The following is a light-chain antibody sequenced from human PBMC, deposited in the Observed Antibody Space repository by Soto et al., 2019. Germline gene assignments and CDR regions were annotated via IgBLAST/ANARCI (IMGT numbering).Light chain of an antibody. CDR3: QRYGGSPPFT. CDR1: QRVSNSY. V-gene: IGKV3-20*01. J-gene: IGKJ2*01. CDR2: GAS. Sequence: EIVLTQSPGTLSLSPGETATLSCRASQRVSNSYLAWYQKKPGQAPRLLIYGASSRAAGIPDRFSGSGSGTDFSLTTSRLEPEDFAVYFCQRYGGSPPFTFGQGTKVEI.